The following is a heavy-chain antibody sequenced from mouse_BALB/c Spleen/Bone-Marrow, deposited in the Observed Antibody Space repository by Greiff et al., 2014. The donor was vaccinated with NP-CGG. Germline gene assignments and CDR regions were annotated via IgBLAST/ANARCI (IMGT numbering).Heavy chain of an antibody. CDR2: INPGSGGT. D-gene: IGHD6-2*01. CDR1: GYAFTNYL. V-gene: IGHV1-54*01. Sequence: QVQLKESGAELVRPGTSVKVSCKASGYAFTNYLIEWVKQRPGQGLEWIGMINPGSGGTNYNEKFKGKATLTADKSSSTAYMQLSSLTSVDSAVYFFAKQDVSYFDYWGQGTTLTVSS. CDR3: AKQDVSYFDY. J-gene: IGHJ2*01.